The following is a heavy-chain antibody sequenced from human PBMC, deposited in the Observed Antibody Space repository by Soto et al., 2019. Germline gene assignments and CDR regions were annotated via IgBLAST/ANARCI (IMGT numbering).Heavy chain of an antibody. D-gene: IGHD3-9*01. CDR2: IYYSGST. Sequence: SETLSLTCTVSGGSISSYYWSWIRQPPGKGLEWIGYIYYSGSTNYNPSLKSRVTISVDTSKNQFSLKLSSVTAADTAVYYCARGLRYFDWRYIDYWGQGTLVTVSS. CDR1: GGSISSYY. J-gene: IGHJ4*02. V-gene: IGHV4-59*01. CDR3: ARGLRYFDWRYIDY.